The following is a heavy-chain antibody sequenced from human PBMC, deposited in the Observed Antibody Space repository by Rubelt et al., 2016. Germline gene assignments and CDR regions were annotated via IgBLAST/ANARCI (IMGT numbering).Heavy chain of an antibody. D-gene: IGHD4-17*01. CDR2: INSDGSST. V-gene: IGHV3-74*01. J-gene: IGHJ4*02. CDR3: ARAITGTTVTTDY. Sequence: RSYAMHWVRQAPGKGLVWVSRINSDGSSTSYADSVKGRFTISRDNAKNTLYLQMNSLRAEDTAVYYCARAITGTTVTTDYWGQGTLVTVSS. CDR1: RSYA.